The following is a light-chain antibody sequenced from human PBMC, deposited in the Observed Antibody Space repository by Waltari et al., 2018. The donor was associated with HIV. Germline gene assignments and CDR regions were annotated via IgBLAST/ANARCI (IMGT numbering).Light chain of an antibody. J-gene: IGLJ2*01. CDR1: SSDVGSYNL. V-gene: IGLV2-23*02. CDR3: CSYAGSSTFYVV. Sequence: QSALTQPASVSGSPGQSITISCTGTSSDVGSYNLVSWYQQHPGKAPKLMIYEVSKRPAGVSNRCSGSKSGNAASLTISGLQAEDEADYYCCSYAGSSTFYVVFGGGTKLTVL. CDR2: EVS.